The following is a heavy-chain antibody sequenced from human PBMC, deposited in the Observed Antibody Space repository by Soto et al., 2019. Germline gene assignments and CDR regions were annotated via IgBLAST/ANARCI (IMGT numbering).Heavy chain of an antibody. CDR3: ARQVSLCGVLPRIYYFDY. CDR1: GDSITSINYY. Sequence: QLQLQESGPGMVKPSATLSLTCTVSGDSITSINYYWGWIRQPPGRGLEWIGSISHSGRTYFNSSLKSRVTMSVDTSRNEVALKLTSVTAADTAVYYCARQVSLCGVLPRIYYFDYWGQGTLVPVSS. D-gene: IGHD3-3*01. J-gene: IGHJ4*02. V-gene: IGHV4-39*01. CDR2: ISHSGRT.